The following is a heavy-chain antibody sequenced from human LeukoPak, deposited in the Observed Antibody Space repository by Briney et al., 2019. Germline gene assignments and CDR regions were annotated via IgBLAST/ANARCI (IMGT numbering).Heavy chain of an antibody. J-gene: IGHJ2*01. D-gene: IGHD2-21*02. Sequence: SETLSLTCTVSGDSVNSGSYYWIWSRQPPGKGLEWIGYIYYSGSTNYNPSLKSRVTISVDTSKNQISLKLSSVTAADTAVYYCARGDPAYWYFDLWGRGTLVAVSS. CDR2: IYYSGST. CDR1: GDSVNSGSYY. V-gene: IGHV4-61*01. CDR3: ARGDPAYWYFDL.